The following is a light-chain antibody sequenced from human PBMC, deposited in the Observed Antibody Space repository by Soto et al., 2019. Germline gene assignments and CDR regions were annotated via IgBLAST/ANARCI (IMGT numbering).Light chain of an antibody. CDR3: QQYGSSPPWT. V-gene: IGKV3-20*01. CDR1: QSVSSSY. CDR2: GAS. J-gene: IGKJ1*01. Sequence: EIVLTQSPGTLSLSPGERATLSCRASQSVSSSYLAWYQQKPGQAPRLLIYGASSRATGIPDRFSGSGSGTDFTLTISRLEPEDFAVYYSQQYGSSPPWTFGQGTKVE.